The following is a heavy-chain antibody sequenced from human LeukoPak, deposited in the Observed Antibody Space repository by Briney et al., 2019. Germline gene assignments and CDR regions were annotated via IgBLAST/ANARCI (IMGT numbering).Heavy chain of an antibody. CDR1: GFSFGDYA. CDR2: IRSKAYGGTT. Sequence: GGSLRLSCTPSGFSFGDYAMSWVRRAPGKGLEWVGFIRSKAYGGTTEYAASVKGRFTIPRDDSKSIAYLQMSGLKTEDTALYYCTRASYAGSYYTYYFDYWGQGTLVAVSS. V-gene: IGHV3-49*04. CDR3: TRASYAGSYYTYYFDY. D-gene: IGHD1-26*01. J-gene: IGHJ4*02.